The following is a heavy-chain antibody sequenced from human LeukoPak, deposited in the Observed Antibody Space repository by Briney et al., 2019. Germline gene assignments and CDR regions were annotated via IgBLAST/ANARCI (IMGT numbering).Heavy chain of an antibody. J-gene: IGHJ5*01. CDR1: GFTVSSNY. CDR3: ARARYSSSWFDY. D-gene: IGHD6-13*01. V-gene: IGHV3-53*04. Sequence: PGGSLRLSCAASGFTVSSNYMSWVRQAPGKGLEWVSVIYSGGSTYYADSVKGRFTISRHNSKSTLYLQMNSLRAEDTAVYYCARARYSSSWFDYWGQGTLVTVSS. CDR2: IYSGGST.